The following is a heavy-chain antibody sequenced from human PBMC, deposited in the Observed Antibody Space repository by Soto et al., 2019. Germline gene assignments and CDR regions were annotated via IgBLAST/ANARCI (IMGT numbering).Heavy chain of an antibody. Sequence: GASVKVSCKASGGTFSSYTISWVRQAPGQGREWMGRIIPILGIANYAQKFQGRVTITADKSTSTAYMELSSLRSEDTAVYYCARDTPFGIAAPASSSYSYLAFWGKGPPVPV. CDR2: IIPILGIA. CDR3: ARDTPFGIAAPASSSYSYLAF. V-gene: IGHV1-69*04. D-gene: IGHD6-13*01. CDR1: GGTFSSYT. J-gene: IGHJ6*03.